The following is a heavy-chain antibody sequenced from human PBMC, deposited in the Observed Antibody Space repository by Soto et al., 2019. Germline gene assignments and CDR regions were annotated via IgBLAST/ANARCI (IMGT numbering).Heavy chain of an antibody. CDR2: IYHSGST. Sequence: PSETLSLTCAVSGGSISSSNWWSWVRQPPGKGLEWIGEIYHSGSTNYNPSLKSRVTISVDKSKNQFSLKLSSVTAADTAVYYCARTYSSGWRREEYFQHWGQGTLVTVSS. CDR1: GGSISSSNW. D-gene: IGHD6-19*01. CDR3: ARTYSSGWRREEYFQH. V-gene: IGHV4-4*02. J-gene: IGHJ1*01.